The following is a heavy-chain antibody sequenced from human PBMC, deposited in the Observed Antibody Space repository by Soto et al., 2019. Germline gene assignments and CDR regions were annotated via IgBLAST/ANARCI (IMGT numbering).Heavy chain of an antibody. CDR1: GFSLSTYD. V-gene: IGHV3-23*01. Sequence: EVQLLESGGGLVQPGGSLRLSCAASGFSLSTYDMIWVRQAPGKGLEWVSDIRGRADSTFYADSVKGRFTISRDNANNTLSLQMNSLRAEDTAVYYCAREAPVAGTNYFDLWGQGTLVTVSS. D-gene: IGHD6-19*01. CDR2: IRGRADST. J-gene: IGHJ4*02. CDR3: AREAPVAGTNYFDL.